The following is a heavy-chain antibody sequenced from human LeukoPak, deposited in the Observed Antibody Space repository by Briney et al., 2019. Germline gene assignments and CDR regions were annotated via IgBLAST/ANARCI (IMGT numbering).Heavy chain of an antibody. CDR1: GYTFTDYY. CDR2: INPSGGST. CDR3: ARSFGASQQYSSSWYYYYMDV. Sequence: GASVKVSCKASGYTFTDYYMHWVRQAPGQGLEWMGIINPSGGSTSYVQKFQGRVTMTRDTSTSTVYMELSSLRSEDTSVYYCARSFGASQQYSSSWYYYYMDVWGKGTAVTGSS. V-gene: IGHV1-46*01. J-gene: IGHJ6*03. D-gene: IGHD6-13*01.